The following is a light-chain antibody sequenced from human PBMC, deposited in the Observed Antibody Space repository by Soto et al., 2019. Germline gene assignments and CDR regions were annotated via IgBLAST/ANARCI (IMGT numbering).Light chain of an antibody. Sequence: EIVLTQSPGTLSLSPGERATLSCRASQSVSSSYLAWYQQKPGQAPRLLIYGASSRATGIPDRFSGSGSGTDFTLTISRLESEDFAVHYCHQYDSSPLTFGGGNKVEIK. V-gene: IGKV3-20*01. CDR2: GAS. CDR3: HQYDSSPLT. CDR1: QSVSSSY. J-gene: IGKJ4*01.